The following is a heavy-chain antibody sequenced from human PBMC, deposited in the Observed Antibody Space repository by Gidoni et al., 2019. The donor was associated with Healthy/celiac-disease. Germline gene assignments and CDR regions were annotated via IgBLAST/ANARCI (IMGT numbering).Heavy chain of an antibody. V-gene: IGHV1-69*01. J-gene: IGHJ4*02. CDR1: GGTFSSYA. CDR3: ARDRRGVYCGGDCYGFDY. CDR2: IIPIFGTA. D-gene: IGHD2-21*02. Sequence: QVQLVQSGAEVKKPGSSVKVSCKASGGTFSSYAISWVRQAPGQGLEWMGGIIPIFGTANYAQKFQGRVTITADESTSTAYMELSSLRSEDTAVYYCARDRRGVYCGGDCYGFDYWGQGTLVTVSS.